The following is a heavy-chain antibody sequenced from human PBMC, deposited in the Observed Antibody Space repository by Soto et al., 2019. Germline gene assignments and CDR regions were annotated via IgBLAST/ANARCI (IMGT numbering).Heavy chain of an antibody. V-gene: IGHV6-1*01. CDR2: TYYRSKWYY. D-gene: IGHD6-13*01. J-gene: IGHJ4*02. CDR1: GDSVSSSSVT. CDR3: AGAADLNFDY. Sequence: PSQTLSLTCAISGDSVSSSSVTWNWIRQSPSRGLEWLGRTYYRSKWYYNYAVSVKSRITINPDTSKNQFSLQLNSVTPEDTAVYYCAGAADLNFDYWGQGTLVTVSS.